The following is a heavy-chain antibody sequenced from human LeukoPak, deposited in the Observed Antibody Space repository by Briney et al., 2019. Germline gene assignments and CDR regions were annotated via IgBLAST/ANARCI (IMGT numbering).Heavy chain of an antibody. Sequence: GGSLRLSCAASGFTFSSYAMSWVRQAPGKGLEWVSAISGSGGSTYYADSVKGRFTISRDNSKNALYLQMNSLRAEDTAVYYCAKLDSSSWLKNWGQGTLVTVSS. V-gene: IGHV3-23*01. J-gene: IGHJ4*02. CDR3: AKLDSSSWLKN. CDR1: GFTFSSYA. CDR2: ISGSGGST. D-gene: IGHD6-13*01.